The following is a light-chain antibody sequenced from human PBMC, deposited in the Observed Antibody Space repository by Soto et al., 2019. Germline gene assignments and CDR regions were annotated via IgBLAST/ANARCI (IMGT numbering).Light chain of an antibody. V-gene: IGLV2-14*01. CDR1: SSDVGGYDY. CDR2: EVN. J-gene: IGLJ2*01. Sequence: QSALPQPASVSGSPGQSITISCTGTSSDVGGYDYVSWYQQHPGKAPKLMISEVNNRPSGVSNRFSGSKSGNTASLTISGLQAEDEADYYCSSYRSSGTWVFGGGTKLTVL. CDR3: SSYRSSGTWV.